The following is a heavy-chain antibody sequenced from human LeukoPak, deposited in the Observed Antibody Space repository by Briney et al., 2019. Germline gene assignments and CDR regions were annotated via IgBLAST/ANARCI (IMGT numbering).Heavy chain of an antibody. CDR1: GGSFSGYY. J-gene: IGHJ6*02. CDR3: ARLRGYSSGWYYYYYGMDV. CDR2: INHSGST. V-gene: IGHV4-34*01. Sequence: SETLSLTCAVYGGSFSGYYWSWIRQPPGKGLEWIGEINHSGSTNYNPSLKSRVTISVDTSKNQFSLKLSSVTAADTAVYYCARLRGYSSGWYYYYYGMDVWGQGTTVTVSS. D-gene: IGHD6-19*01.